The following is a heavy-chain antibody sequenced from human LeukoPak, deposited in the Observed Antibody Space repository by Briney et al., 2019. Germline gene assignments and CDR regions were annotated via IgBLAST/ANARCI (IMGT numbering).Heavy chain of an antibody. V-gene: IGHV3-30*04. CDR3: ARDLYYYGSGSSTSHYYYYGMDV. CDR2: ISYDGSNK. D-gene: IGHD3-10*01. J-gene: IGHJ6*02. CDR1: GFTFSSYA. Sequence: GRSLRLSCAASGFTFSSYATHWVRQAPGKGLEWVAVISYDGSNKYYADSVKGRFTISRDNSKNTLYLQMNSLRAEDTAVYYCARDLYYYGSGSSTSHYYYYGMDVWGQGTTVTVSS.